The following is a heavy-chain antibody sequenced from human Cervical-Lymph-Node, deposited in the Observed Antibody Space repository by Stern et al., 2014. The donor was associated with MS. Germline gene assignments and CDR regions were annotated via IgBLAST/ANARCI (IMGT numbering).Heavy chain of an antibody. Sequence: QVTLKESGPTLVKPTQTLTLTCTFSGFSLSTSGVGVGWIRQPPGKALEWLALIYWNDDKRYSPSLKSRLTITKDTSKNQVVLTMTNMDPVDTATYYCAHRRDHYVWGSYRYTDYWGQGTLVTVSS. D-gene: IGHD3-16*02. J-gene: IGHJ4*02. CDR2: IYWNDDK. V-gene: IGHV2-5*01. CDR3: AHRRDHYVWGSYRYTDY. CDR1: GFSLSTSGVG.